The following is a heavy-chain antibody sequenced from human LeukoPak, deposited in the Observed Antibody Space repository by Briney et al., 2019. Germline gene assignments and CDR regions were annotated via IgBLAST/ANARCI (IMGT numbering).Heavy chain of an antibody. CDR2: VYYSGST. J-gene: IGHJ4*02. Sequence: SETLSLTCSVSGGSSSSGDYYWSWSRLPPGKRLEWGGDVYYSGSTYYNPSLNSRVAISVDTSRNQVSLKVSSVTAADTAVYYCDSGVGNDSRTYEFFDYWGQGSLVTVSS. V-gene: IGHV4-30-4*01. CDR1: GGSSSSGDYY. CDR3: DSGVGNDSRTYEFFDY. D-gene: IGHD3-16*01.